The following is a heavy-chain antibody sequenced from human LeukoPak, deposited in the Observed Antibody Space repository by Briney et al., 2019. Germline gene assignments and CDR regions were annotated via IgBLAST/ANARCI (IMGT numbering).Heavy chain of an antibody. V-gene: IGHV4-61*08. D-gene: IGHD1-26*01. CDR3: ARDHARGSGIDY. J-gene: IGHJ4*02. Sequence: SQTLSLTCAVSGGSISSGDYSWSWIRQPPGKGLEWIGYIYYSGSTNYNPSLKSRVTISVDTSKNQFSLKLSSVTAADTAVYYCARDHARGSGIDYWGQGTLVTVSS. CDR1: GGSISSGDYS. CDR2: IYYSGST.